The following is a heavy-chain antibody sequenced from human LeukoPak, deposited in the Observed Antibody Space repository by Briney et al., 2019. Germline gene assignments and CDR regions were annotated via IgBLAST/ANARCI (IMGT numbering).Heavy chain of an antibody. CDR3: AVYYYDSSGYFDFDY. V-gene: IGHV1-69-2*01. CDR2: VDPEDGET. Sequence: GASVKVSCKASGYTFTDYYMHWVQQAPGKGLEWMGLVDPEDGETIYAEKFQGRVTITADTSTDTAYMELSSLRSEDTAVYYCAVYYYDSSGYFDFDYWGQGTLVTVSS. J-gene: IGHJ4*02. CDR1: GYTFTDYY. D-gene: IGHD3-22*01.